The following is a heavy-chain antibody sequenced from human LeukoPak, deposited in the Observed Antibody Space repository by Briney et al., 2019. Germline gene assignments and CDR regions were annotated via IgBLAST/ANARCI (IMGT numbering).Heavy chain of an antibody. J-gene: IGHJ6*03. CDR3: ARLIVGTRGTGRYYYMDV. CDR1: GYSFTGYW. D-gene: IGHD2-2*01. V-gene: IGHV5-51*01. Sequence: GESLKISCKGSGYSFTGYWIGWVRQMPGKGLEWMGIIYPGDSGTRYSPSFQGQVTISADKSISTAYLQWSSLKASDTAMYYCARLIVGTRGTGRYYYMDVWGKGTTVTISS. CDR2: IYPGDSGT.